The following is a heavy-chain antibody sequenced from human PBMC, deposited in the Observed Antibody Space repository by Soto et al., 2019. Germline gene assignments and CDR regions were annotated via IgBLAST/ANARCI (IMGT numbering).Heavy chain of an antibody. V-gene: IGHV4-30-4*01. CDR1: GGSISSGDYY. CDR3: ARDTDCTNGVCLYGMDV. CDR2: IYYSGST. D-gene: IGHD2-8*01. J-gene: IGHJ6*02. Sequence: QVQLQESGPGLVKPSQTLSLTCTVSGGSISSGDYYWSWIRQPPGKGLEWIGYIYYSGSTYYNPSLKSRVTISVDPSKNQFSLKLSSVTAADTAVYYCARDTDCTNGVCLYGMDVGGQGTTVTVSS.